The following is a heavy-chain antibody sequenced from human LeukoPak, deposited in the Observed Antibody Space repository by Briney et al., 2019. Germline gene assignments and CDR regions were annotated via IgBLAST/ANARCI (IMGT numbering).Heavy chain of an antibody. Sequence: SETLSLTCAVYGGSFSGYYWSWICQPPGKGLEWIGEINHSGSTNYNPSLKSRVTISVDTSKNQFSLKLSSVTAADTAVYYCARGGSIAARPAPDYWGQGTLVTVSS. CDR1: GGSFSGYY. CDR3: ARGGSIAARPAPDY. V-gene: IGHV4-34*01. D-gene: IGHD6-6*01. CDR2: INHSGST. J-gene: IGHJ4*02.